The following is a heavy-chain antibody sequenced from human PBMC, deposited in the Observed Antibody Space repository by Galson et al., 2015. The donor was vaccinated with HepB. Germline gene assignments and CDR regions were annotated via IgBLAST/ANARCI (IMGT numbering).Heavy chain of an antibody. CDR3: ATSYYYDSSGYKGANDY. D-gene: IGHD3-22*01. Sequence: QSGAEVTKPGESLRISCKGSGYRFTNYWISWVRQMPGKGLEWMGRIDPSDSYIKYSPSFQGHVTISADKSISTAYLQWSSLKASDTAMYYCATSYYYDSSGYKGANDYWGQGTLVTVSP. J-gene: IGHJ4*02. CDR1: GYRFTNYW. V-gene: IGHV5-10-1*01. CDR2: IDPSDSYI.